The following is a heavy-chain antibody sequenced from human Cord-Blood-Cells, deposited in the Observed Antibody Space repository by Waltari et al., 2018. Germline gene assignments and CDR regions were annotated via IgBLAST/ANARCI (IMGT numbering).Heavy chain of an antibody. CDR3: ATAYYYGSGSYYNFDY. J-gene: IGHJ4*02. V-gene: IGHV1-24*01. CDR1: GYTLTELS. CDR2: FDHEDGET. D-gene: IGHD3-10*01. Sequence: QVQLVQSGAEVKKPGASVKVSCKVSGYTLTELSMHWVRQAPGKGLEWLGGFDHEDGETIYAKKFQGRVTMTEDTSTDTAYMELSSLRSEDTAVYYCATAYYYGSGSYYNFDYWGQGTLVTVSS.